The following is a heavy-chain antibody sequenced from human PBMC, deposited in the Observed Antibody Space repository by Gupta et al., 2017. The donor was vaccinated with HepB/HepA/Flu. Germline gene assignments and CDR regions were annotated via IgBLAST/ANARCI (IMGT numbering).Heavy chain of an antibody. CDR1: GFGFNAYY. D-gene: IGHD1-26*01. CDR2: INHSSGGT. J-gene: IGHJ6*02. V-gene: IGHV1-2*04. Sequence: QVQLVQFGAEVKKVGASVTVSCKACGFGFNAYYIHWVRQTPGQGLEWMGWINHSSGGTKEAQKFQGWVTMTRETDISTAYMELRRLRSEDTATYYWARGRMGQYYYSYGVDVWGHGPTVIGSS. CDR3: ARGRMGQYYYSYGVDV.